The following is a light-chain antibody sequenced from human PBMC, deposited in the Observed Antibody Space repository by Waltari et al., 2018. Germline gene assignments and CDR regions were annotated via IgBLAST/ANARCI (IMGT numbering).Light chain of an antibody. Sequence: QSALTQPASVSGSPGQSITISCTGTSSDVGGYDSVSWYQQHPGKAPKLMIYAVSNRPSGVSSLFSGSKSANTASLTISGLQAEDEADYYCSSYTSSSSWVFGGGTKLTVL. J-gene: IGLJ3*02. V-gene: IGLV2-14*01. CDR3: SSYTSSSSWV. CDR2: AVS. CDR1: SSDVGGYDS.